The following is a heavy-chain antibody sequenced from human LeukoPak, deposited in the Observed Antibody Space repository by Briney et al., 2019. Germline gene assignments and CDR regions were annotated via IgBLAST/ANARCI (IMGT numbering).Heavy chain of an antibody. CDR1: GGSIGSTSYY. D-gene: IGHD1-26*01. CDR2: IYHTGNT. J-gene: IGHJ4*02. Sequence: SETLSLTCSVSGGSIGSTSYYWGWIRQPPGKGLEWIGSIYHTGNTYYNPSLKSRVTISVDTSKNQFSLKLSSVTAAATAVYYCARSRVVGATSPFDYWGQGTLVTVSS. CDR3: ARSRVVGATSPFDY. V-gene: IGHV4-39*07.